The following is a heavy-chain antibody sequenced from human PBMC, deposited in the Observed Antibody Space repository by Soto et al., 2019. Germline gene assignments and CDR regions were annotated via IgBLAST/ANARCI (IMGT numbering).Heavy chain of an antibody. CDR1: GYTFSSYG. CDR2: ISAYDGNT. D-gene: IGHD2-2*01. CDR3: ARDLSWGHCSSTTCYGRDWLDP. V-gene: IGHV1-18*01. J-gene: IGHJ5*02. Sequence: ASVKVSCKASGYTFSSYGISWVRPAPGQGLEWMGWISAYDGNTNYAQKLQGRVTMTTDTSTSTAYMELRSLRFDDTAVYYCARDLSWGHCSSTTCYGRDWLDPWGQGTLVTVSS.